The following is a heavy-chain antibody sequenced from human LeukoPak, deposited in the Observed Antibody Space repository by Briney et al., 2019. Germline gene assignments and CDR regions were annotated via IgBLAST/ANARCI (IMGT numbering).Heavy chain of an antibody. CDR3: ARLGSYHDL. CDR1: DASISNYY. Sequence: SETLSLTCTVSDASISNYYWSWIRQTPEKGLEWMGHIHSSGGSSYYPSLKSRLTLSIDTSRNQPPLKLPSVTAADTAVYFCARLGSYHDLWGQGALVTVSS. J-gene: IGHJ5*02. V-gene: IGHV4-4*09. CDR2: IHSSGGS. D-gene: IGHD1-26*01.